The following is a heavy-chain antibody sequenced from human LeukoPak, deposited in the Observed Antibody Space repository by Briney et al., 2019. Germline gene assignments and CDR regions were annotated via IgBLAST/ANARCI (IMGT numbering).Heavy chain of an antibody. D-gene: IGHD5-18*01. CDR1: GGSISSGGHY. J-gene: IGHJ4*02. CDR2: IYYSGST. V-gene: IGHV4-31*03. CDR3: ARGYSYDKFDY. Sequence: SETLSLTCTVSGGSISSGGHYWSWIRQHPGKGLEWIGYIYYSGSTYYNPSLKSRVTISVDTSKNQFSLKLSSVTAADTAVYYCARGYSYDKFDYWGQGTLVTVSS.